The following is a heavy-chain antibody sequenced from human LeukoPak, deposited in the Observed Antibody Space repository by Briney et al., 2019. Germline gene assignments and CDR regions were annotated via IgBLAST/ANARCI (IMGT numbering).Heavy chain of an antibody. Sequence: PSETLSLTCTVSGGSISSSSYYWGWIRQPPGKGLEWIGSIYYSGSTYYNPSLKSRVTISVDTSKNQFSLKLSSVTAADTAVYYCATWSLIEYSSSSNAFDIWGQGTMVTVSS. J-gene: IGHJ3*02. CDR3: ATWSLIEYSSSSNAFDI. D-gene: IGHD6-6*01. V-gene: IGHV4-39*01. CDR1: GGSISSSSYY. CDR2: IYYSGST.